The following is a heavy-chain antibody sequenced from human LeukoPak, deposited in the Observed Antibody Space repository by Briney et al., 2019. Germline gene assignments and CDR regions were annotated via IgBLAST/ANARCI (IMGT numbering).Heavy chain of an antibody. CDR3: AKYSSSWYIDY. Sequence: GGSLRLSCAASGFTFSSYSMHWVRQAPGKGLEWVALISYDGNNKYYADSVKGRFTISRDNSKNTLYLQMNSLRAEDTAVYYCAKYSSSWYIDYWGQGTLVTVSS. CDR1: GFTFSSYS. J-gene: IGHJ4*02. CDR2: ISYDGNNK. D-gene: IGHD6-13*01. V-gene: IGHV3-30-3*01.